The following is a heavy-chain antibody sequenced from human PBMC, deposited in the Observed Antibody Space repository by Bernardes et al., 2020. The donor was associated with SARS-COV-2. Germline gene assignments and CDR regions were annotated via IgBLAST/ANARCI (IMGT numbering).Heavy chain of an antibody. D-gene: IGHD1-26*01. CDR3: ATEPAYLGTNCFDY. J-gene: IGHJ4*02. V-gene: IGHV1-24*01. Sequence: ASVKVSCKVSGYTLTELCMHWVRQAPGKGLEWMGGFDPEDGETIYAQKFQGRVTMTEDTSTDTAYMELSSLRSEDTAVYYCATEPAYLGTNCFDYWGQGTLVTVSS. CDR2: FDPEDGET. CDR1: GYTLTELC.